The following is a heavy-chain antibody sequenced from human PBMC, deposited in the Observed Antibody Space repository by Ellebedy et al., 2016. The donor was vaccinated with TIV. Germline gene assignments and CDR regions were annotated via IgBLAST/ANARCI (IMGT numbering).Heavy chain of an antibody. D-gene: IGHD4-17*01. V-gene: IGHV3-7*01. CDR3: ATDGSYGDYLSPSHAFAI. CDR1: GFSFRSYW. Sequence: GESLKISCAASGFSFRSYWMSWVRQAPGKGLEWVASINQDGSQKYHVDSVKGLFTISRDNDKNSLYLQMNSLRAEDTAIYYCATDGSYGDYLSPSHAFAIWGQGTMVTVSS. CDR2: INQDGSQK. J-gene: IGHJ3*02.